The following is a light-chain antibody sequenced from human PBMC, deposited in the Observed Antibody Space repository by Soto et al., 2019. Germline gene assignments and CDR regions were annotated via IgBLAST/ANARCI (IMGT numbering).Light chain of an antibody. CDR1: SSDVGGYNF. CDR3: CSYEGRYIYV. J-gene: IGLJ1*01. V-gene: IGLV2-11*01. CDR2: DVT. Sequence: QSALTQPRSVSGSPGQSVTISCTGTSSDVGGYNFVSWYQHHPGKAPKLMIYDVTKRPSGVPDRFSGSKSGNTASLTISGPQAEDEADYYCCSYEGRYIYVFGSGTKLTVL.